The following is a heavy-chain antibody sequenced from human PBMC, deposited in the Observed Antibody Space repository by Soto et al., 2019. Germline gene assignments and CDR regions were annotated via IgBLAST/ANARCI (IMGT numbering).Heavy chain of an antibody. V-gene: IGHV1-69*13. D-gene: IGHD6-6*01. CDR1: GGTFSSYA. J-gene: IGHJ6*02. Sequence: ASVKVSCKASGGTFSSYAISWVRQAPGQGLEWMGGIIPIFGTANYAQKFQGRVTITADESTSTAYMELSSLRSEDTAVYYCARAGRRYSSSWAYYYGMDVWGQGTTVTVSS. CDR3: ARAGRRYSSSWAYYYGMDV. CDR2: IIPIFGTA.